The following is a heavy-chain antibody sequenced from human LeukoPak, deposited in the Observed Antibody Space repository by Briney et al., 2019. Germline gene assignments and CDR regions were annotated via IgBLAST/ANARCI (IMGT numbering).Heavy chain of an antibody. CDR2: ISAYSGNT. J-gene: IGHJ4*02. D-gene: IGHD1-7*01. CDR1: GYTFTSYG. V-gene: IGHV1-18*01. CDR3: ARKGCSVDRTCPFDY. Sequence: ASVKVSCKASGYTFTSYGISCVRQAPGQGVGWMGWISAYSGNTNYAQKLQGRVTMTTDTSTSTAYMELRSLRSADTAVYYCARKGCSVDRTCPFDYWGQGTLVTVSS.